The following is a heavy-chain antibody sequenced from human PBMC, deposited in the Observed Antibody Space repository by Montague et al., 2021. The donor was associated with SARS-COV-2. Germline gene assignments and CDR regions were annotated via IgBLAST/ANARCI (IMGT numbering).Heavy chain of an antibody. CDR2: ISYGGIA. V-gene: IGHV4-4*02. J-gene: IGHJ4*02. CDR3: AGKVLTVPADY. CDR1: GVSITSTNW. Sequence: SETLSLTCAVSGVSITSTNWWSLVRQPPGKGLEWIGEISYGGIATYNPSLKSRATISMGRSRNLFSLKLSSVTAADTAIYYCAGKVLTVPADYWGQGTLVTVS. D-gene: IGHD4-11*01.